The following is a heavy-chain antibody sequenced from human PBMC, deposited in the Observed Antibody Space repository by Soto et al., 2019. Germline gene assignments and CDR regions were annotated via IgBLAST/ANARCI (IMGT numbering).Heavy chain of an antibody. Sequence: PGGSLRLSCAASGFTFSSYAMHWVRQAPGKGLEWVAVISYDGSNKYYADSVKGRFTISRDNSKNTLYLQMNSLGAEDTAVYYCARDDSGNPSGSDYWGQGTLVTVSS. J-gene: IGHJ4*02. CDR3: ARDDSGNPSGSDY. D-gene: IGHD1-26*01. CDR2: ISYDGSNK. V-gene: IGHV3-30-3*01. CDR1: GFTFSSYA.